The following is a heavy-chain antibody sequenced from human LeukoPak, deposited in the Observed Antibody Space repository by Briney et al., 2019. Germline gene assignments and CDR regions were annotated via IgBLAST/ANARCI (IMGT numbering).Heavy chain of an antibody. Sequence: ASVKVSCKASGFTFTGYYMHWVRQAPGQGREWMGWINLNSGGTNYAQKFQGRVTMTRDTSITTAYMELTSLRSDDTAVYYCARVAEQWSYYFDYWGQGTLVTVSS. D-gene: IGHD6-19*01. CDR3: ARVAEQWSYYFDY. J-gene: IGHJ4*02. V-gene: IGHV1-2*02. CDR1: GFTFTGYY. CDR2: INLNSGGT.